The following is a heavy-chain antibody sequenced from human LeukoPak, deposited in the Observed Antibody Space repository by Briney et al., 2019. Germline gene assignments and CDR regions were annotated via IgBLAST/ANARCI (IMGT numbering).Heavy chain of an antibody. CDR3: AXXGRGNNSRDYFDY. CDR1: GXXFSNYA. D-gene: IGHD5-12*01. Sequence: GGSLRLSCAAXGXXFSNYAXXXVXXAPGXGLEWVSTITGGSGRTYYTDXVKRRFTISRDHSEHTLYLQMNSLRAEDTAVYHCAXXGRGNNSRDYFDYWGQGTLVTVSS. CDR2: ITGGSGRT. J-gene: IGHJ4*02. V-gene: IGHV3-23*01.